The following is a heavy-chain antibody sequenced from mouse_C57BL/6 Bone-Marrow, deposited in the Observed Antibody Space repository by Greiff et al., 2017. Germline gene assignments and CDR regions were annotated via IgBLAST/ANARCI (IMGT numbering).Heavy chain of an antibody. Sequence: VQLQESGAELAKPGASVKLSCKASGYTFTSYWMHWVKQRPGKGLEWIGYINPSSGYTKYNQKFKDKATLTADKSSSTAYMQLSSLTSEDSAVYYCANYYSIRRCYFDYWGQGTTLTVSS. V-gene: IGHV1-7*01. CDR1: GYTFTSYW. D-gene: IGHD2-12*01. CDR2: INPSSGYT. J-gene: IGHJ2*01. CDR3: ANYYSIRRCYFDY.